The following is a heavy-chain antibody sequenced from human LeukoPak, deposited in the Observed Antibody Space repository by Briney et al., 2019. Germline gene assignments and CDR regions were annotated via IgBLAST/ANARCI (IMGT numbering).Heavy chain of an antibody. Sequence: GGSLRLSCAASGFTVSSNYMSWVRQAPGKGLEWVSLIYSGGSTYYADSVKGRFTISRDNSKNTLYLQMHSLRAEDTAVYYCARDRSSYQYYFDYWGQGTLVTVSS. CDR3: ARDRSSYQYYFDY. CDR2: IYSGGST. CDR1: GFTVSSNY. J-gene: IGHJ4*02. D-gene: IGHD2-2*01. V-gene: IGHV3-53*05.